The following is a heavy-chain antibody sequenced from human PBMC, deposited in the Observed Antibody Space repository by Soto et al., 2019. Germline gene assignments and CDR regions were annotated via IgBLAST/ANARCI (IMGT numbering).Heavy chain of an antibody. Sequence: GSLRRACSASGFTFSTYWMDWVRQTPGKGLEWVANINQDGSEKNYVDSVKGRFTIYRDNAKNSLYFQMGSLTAEDSALYYCPRSLDSWGQGTLVTVSS. CDR2: INQDGSEK. V-gene: IGHV3-7*01. CDR1: GFTFSTYW. J-gene: IGHJ4*02. CDR3: PRSLDS.